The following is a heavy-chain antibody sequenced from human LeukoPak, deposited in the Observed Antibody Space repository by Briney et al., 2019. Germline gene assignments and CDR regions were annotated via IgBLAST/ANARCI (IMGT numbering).Heavy chain of an antibody. V-gene: IGHV4-59*01. Sequence: PSETLSLTCTVSGGSISSYYRSWIRQPPGKGLEWIGYIYYSGSTNYNPSPKSRVTISVDTSKNQFSLKLSSVTAADTAVYYCARDHSAYYYDSSGYQKRTNWFDPWGQGTLVTVSS. CDR1: GGSISSYY. D-gene: IGHD3-22*01. J-gene: IGHJ5*02. CDR3: ARDHSAYYYDSSGYQKRTNWFDP. CDR2: IYYSGST.